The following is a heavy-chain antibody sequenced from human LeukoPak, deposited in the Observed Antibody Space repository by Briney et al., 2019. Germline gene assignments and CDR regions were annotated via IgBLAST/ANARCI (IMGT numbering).Heavy chain of an antibody. CDR2: TYYRSKWYT. CDR3: AGGGGYCTTTICYTAWFGP. Sequence: SQTLLLTCAISGDNVSSNSLAWNWIRQSPSRDLEWLGRTYYRSKWYTDYAVSVKGRITVNPDTSKNQFSLQLNSVTPEDTAVYYCAGGGGYCTTTICYTAWFGPWGQGTLVTVSS. CDR1: GDNVSSNSLA. J-gene: IGHJ5*02. D-gene: IGHD2-2*02. V-gene: IGHV6-1*01.